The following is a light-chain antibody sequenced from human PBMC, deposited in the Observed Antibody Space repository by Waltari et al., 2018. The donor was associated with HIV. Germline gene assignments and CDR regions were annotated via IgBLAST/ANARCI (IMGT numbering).Light chain of an antibody. J-gene: IGLJ2*01. CDR3: QAWDSSTVV. Sequence: SYELTQPPSVSVSPGQTASITSSGDKLGDKYACWYQQKPGQSPGLVIYQDSKRPSGIPERFSGSNSGNTATLTISGTQTLDEADYYCQAWDSSTVVFGGGTKLTVL. CDR1: KLGDKY. V-gene: IGLV3-1*01. CDR2: QDS.